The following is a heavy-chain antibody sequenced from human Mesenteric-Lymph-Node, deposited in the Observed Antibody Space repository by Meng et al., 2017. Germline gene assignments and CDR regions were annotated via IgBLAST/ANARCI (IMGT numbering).Heavy chain of an antibody. CDR2: ISAYNGNT. V-gene: IGHV1-18*01. CDR3: ARTGYCSGGSCYSDLGYFDY. Sequence: ASAKVSCKASGYTFTSYGISWVRQAPGQGLEWMGWISAYNGNTNYAQKLQGRVTMTTDTSTSTAYMELRSLRSDDTTVYYCARTGYCSGGSCYSDLGYFDYWGQGTLVTVSS. CDR1: GYTFTSYG. D-gene: IGHD2-15*01. J-gene: IGHJ4*02.